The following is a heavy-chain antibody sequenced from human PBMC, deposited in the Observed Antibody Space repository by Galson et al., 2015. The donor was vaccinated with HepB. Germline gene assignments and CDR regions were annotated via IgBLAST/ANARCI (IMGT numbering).Heavy chain of an antibody. J-gene: IGHJ2*01. CDR3: ARARGQGAGDYENWYFDL. V-gene: IGHV3-30*04. CDR1: GFTFNIYP. D-gene: IGHD4-17*01. Sequence: SLRLSCAGSGFTFNIYPIHWVRQPPGKRLEWVSVISYNGRYTNYADSGKGRFTIFRDNSRNTVYLQMNSLRPEDTAVYFCARARGQGAGDYENWYFDLWGRGTLVTVSS. CDR2: ISYNGRYT.